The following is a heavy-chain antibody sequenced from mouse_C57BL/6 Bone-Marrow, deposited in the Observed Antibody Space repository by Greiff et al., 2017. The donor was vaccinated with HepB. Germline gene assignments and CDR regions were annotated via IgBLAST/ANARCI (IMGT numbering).Heavy chain of an antibody. CDR3: ARSLWDRFAY. D-gene: IGHD4-1*01. V-gene: IGHV7-3*01. CDR2: IRNKANGYTT. CDR1: GFTFTDYY. Sequence: EVKLMESGGGLVQPGGSLSLSCAASGFTFTDYYMSWVRQPPGKALEWLGFIRNKANGYTTEYSASVKGRFTISRDNSQSILYLQMNALRAEDSATYYGARSLWDRFAYWGQGTLVTVSA. J-gene: IGHJ3*01.